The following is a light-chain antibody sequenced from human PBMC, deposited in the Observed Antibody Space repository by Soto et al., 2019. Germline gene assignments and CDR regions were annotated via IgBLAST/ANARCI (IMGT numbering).Light chain of an antibody. J-gene: IGKJ2*01. V-gene: IGKV1-39*01. CDR1: QNIASF. Sequence: DVQMTQSPSSLSASVGDRVTITRRASQNIASFLNWYQQRPGTAPKLLIFAASNLETGVPSKFSGRGSATDFTLTISSLQPEDFATYFCQQTYSMPVTFGQGTKLEMK. CDR3: QQTYSMPVT. CDR2: AAS.